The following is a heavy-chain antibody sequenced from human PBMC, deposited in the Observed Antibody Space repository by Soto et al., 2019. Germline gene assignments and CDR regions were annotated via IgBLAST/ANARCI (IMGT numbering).Heavy chain of an antibody. V-gene: IGHV3-23*01. CDR1: GFTFSSYA. D-gene: IGHD6-19*01. CDR3: AKDQMEWLGLYAFDI. Sequence: QPGGSLRLSCATSGFTFSSYAMSWVRQAPGKGLEWVSAITGSGGTTYYADSVKGRFTISRDNSKNTLYLQMTSLRAEDTAVYSCAKDQMEWLGLYAFDIWGQGTMVTVSS. J-gene: IGHJ3*02. CDR2: ITGSGGTT.